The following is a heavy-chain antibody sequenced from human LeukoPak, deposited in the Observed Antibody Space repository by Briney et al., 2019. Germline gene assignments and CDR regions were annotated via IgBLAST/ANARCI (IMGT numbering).Heavy chain of an antibody. D-gene: IGHD6-13*01. J-gene: IGHJ4*02. CDR2: ISYDGSNK. CDR3: AKDIAAAGWVDY. V-gene: IGHV3-30-3*01. CDR1: GFSLSSYA. Sequence: GRSLRLSCAASGFSLSSYAMHWVRQAPGKGLEWVTFISYDGSNKYYTDSVKGRFTISRDNSKNTLYLQMNSLRAEDTAVYYCAKDIAAAGWVDYWGQGTLVTVSS.